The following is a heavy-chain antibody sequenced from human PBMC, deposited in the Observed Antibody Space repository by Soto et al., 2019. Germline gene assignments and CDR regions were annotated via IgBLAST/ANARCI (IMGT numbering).Heavy chain of an antibody. Sequence: ASVKVSCKVSGYTLTELSMHWVRQAPGKGLEWMGGFDPEDGETIYAQKFQGRVTMTEDTSTDTAYMELSSLRSEDTAVYYCATLSPPGIAARPYDFDYWGQGTLVTVSS. CDR3: ATLSPPGIAARPYDFDY. V-gene: IGHV1-24*01. J-gene: IGHJ4*02. CDR1: GYTLTELS. D-gene: IGHD6-6*01. CDR2: FDPEDGET.